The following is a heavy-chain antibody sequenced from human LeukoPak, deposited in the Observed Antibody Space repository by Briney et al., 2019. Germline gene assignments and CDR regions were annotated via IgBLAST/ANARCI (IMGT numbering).Heavy chain of an antibody. J-gene: IGHJ4*02. V-gene: IGHV4-31*11. CDR3: ARVQSPTAPRSIYFDY. CDR1: GGSFSGYY. Sequence: SETLSLTCAVYGGSFSGYYWSWIRQHPGKGLEWIGYIYYSGSTYYNPSLKSRVTISVDTSKNQFSLKLSSVTAADTAVYYCARVQSPTAPRSIYFDYWGQGTLVTVSS. CDR2: IYYSGST. D-gene: IGHD2/OR15-2a*01.